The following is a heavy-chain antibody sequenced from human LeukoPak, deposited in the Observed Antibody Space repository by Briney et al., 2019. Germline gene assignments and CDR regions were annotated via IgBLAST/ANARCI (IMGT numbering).Heavy chain of an antibody. CDR2: ITPMFGTA. J-gene: IGHJ4*02. CDR1: GGTFSRYA. CDR3: ARDAAIHDSGAYYYLW. V-gene: IGHV1-69*01. Sequence: SVKVSCKASGGTFSRYAISWVRQAPGQGLEWMGGITPMFGTANYAQKLQGRVTSADESTRTAYMELKSLKFEDTAVYYCARDAAIHDSGAYYYLWWGQGTLVTVSS. D-gene: IGHD3-22*01.